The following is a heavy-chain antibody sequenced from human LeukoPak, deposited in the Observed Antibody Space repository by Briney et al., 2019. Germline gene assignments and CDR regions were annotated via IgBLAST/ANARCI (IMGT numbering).Heavy chain of an antibody. CDR1: GASVTATNYY. V-gene: IGHV4-39*01. CDR3: ARNLRGLPSDS. CDR2: VSYNDIT. J-gene: IGHJ5*01. Sequence: SETLSLTCTVSGASVTATNYYWAWIRQPPGKGLEWLGSVSYNDITYYNPSLLGRVAVSRGTSKTRFSLDLTSVTTEDTAVYFCARNLRGLPSDSWGRGILVTVTS. D-gene: IGHD4-17*01.